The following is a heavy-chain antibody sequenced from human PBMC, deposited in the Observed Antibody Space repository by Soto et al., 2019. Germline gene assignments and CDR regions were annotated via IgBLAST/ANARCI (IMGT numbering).Heavy chain of an antibody. V-gene: IGHV4-31*03. J-gene: IGHJ6*02. CDR2: IYYSGST. Sequence: QVQLQESGPGLVKPSQTLSLTCTVSGGSISSGGYYWSWIRQHPGKGLEWIGYIYYSGSTYYNPSPDGRATVSVGTSTTQFSRKLGSGTAADTAVYYGARVCGGDCHHGLDVWGHGTTVTVSS. CDR1: GGSISSGGYY. D-gene: IGHD2-21*02. CDR3: ARVCGGDCHHGLDV.